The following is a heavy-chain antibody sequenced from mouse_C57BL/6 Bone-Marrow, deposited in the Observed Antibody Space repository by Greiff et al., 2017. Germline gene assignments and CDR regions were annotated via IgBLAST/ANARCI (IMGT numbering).Heavy chain of an antibody. CDR1: GYTFTSYW. CDR2: IYPGSGSP. V-gene: IGHV1-55*01. D-gene: IGHD4-1*01. J-gene: IGHJ3*01. CDR3: ARWDDDWFAD. Sequence: VQLQQPGAELVKPGASVKMSCKASGYTFTSYWITWVKQRPGQGLEWIGDIYPGSGSPNYNEKFKSKATLTVDTSSSTAYMQLISLTSEDAAVYYCARWDDDWFADWGQGTLVTVSA.